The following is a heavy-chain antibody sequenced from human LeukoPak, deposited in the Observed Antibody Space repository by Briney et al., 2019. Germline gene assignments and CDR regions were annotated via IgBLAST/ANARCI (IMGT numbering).Heavy chain of an antibody. J-gene: IGHJ4*02. CDR1: GFTFSGYS. CDR2: IYRDGSVA. Sequence: GGTLRLSCAASGFTFSGYSMHWVRQGSGKGLVWVSGIYRDGSVAAYADSVKGRFTISRDKAKNTVYLQMNSLRAEDTAVYYCGRGHYGPDYWGQGTLVTVSS. CDR3: GRGHYGPDY. D-gene: IGHD3-22*01. V-gene: IGHV3-74*01.